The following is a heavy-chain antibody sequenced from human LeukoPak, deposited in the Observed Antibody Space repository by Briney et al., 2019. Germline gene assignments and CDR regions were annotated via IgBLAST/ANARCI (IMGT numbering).Heavy chain of an antibody. Sequence: GGSLRLSCAASGFTFSTYWMSWVRQAPGKGLEWVANIKQDGSEKHLVDSGKGRFTISRDNAKNSLFLEMNSLRAEDTAVYYCARGWHYSGSSGSGDYWGQGTLVTVSS. V-gene: IGHV3-7*01. J-gene: IGHJ4*02. CDR3: ARGWHYSGSSGSGDY. D-gene: IGHD3-22*01. CDR2: IKQDGSEK. CDR1: GFTFSTYW.